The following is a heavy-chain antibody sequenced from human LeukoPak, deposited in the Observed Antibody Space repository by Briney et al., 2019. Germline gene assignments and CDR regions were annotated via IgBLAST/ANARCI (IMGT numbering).Heavy chain of an antibody. CDR2: ISYDGTKK. Sequence: PGRSLRLSCAASGFTFSSYPMYWVRQAPGKGLEWAAGISYDGTKKYYADSVKGRFTISRDNSKNTVYIQINSLRGGDTAVYYCARGSRGSDYWGQGTLVIVSS. J-gene: IGHJ4*02. CDR3: ARGSRGSDY. CDR1: GFTFSSYP. V-gene: IGHV3-30-3*01.